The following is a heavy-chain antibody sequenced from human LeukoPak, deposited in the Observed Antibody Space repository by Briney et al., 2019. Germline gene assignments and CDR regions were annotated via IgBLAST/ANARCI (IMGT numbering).Heavy chain of an antibody. CDR1: GFSITNYW. D-gene: IGHD6-19*01. V-gene: IGHV3-7*01. Sequence: PGGSLRLSCAVSGFSITNYWMTWVRQAPGKGLEWVANIKGDGSEKYYVDSVKGRFTISRDNDKNYLYLQMNSLRDEDTAVYYCVRQAGVCWGQGTLVTVSS. CDR3: VRQAGVC. J-gene: IGHJ4*02. CDR2: IKGDGSEK.